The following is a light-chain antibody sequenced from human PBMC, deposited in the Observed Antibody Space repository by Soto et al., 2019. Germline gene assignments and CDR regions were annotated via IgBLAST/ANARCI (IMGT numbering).Light chain of an antibody. CDR1: QSVSSY. J-gene: IGKJ5*01. CDR2: GAS. Sequence: EIVLTQSPGTLSLSPGERATLSCRASQSVSSYLAWYQQKPGQAHRLLTYGASSRATGIPDRFSGSGSGTDFTLIISRLETEDFAVYYCQQYGSSPRITFGQGTRLEIK. CDR3: QQYGSSPRIT. V-gene: IGKV3-20*01.